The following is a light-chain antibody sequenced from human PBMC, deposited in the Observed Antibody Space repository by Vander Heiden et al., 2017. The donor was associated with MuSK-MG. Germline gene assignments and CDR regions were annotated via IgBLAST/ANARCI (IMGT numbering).Light chain of an antibody. CDR2: KAS. J-gene: IGKJ1*01. CDR1: RSISSW. Sequence: DIQMTKSASTLSASVGERVTITCRASRSISSWLAWYQQKPGKAPKLLIYKASSLESGVPSRFSGSGSGTEFTLTISSLQPDDFSTYYCQQYNSYSWTFGQGTKVEIK. CDR3: QQYNSYSWT. V-gene: IGKV1-5*03.